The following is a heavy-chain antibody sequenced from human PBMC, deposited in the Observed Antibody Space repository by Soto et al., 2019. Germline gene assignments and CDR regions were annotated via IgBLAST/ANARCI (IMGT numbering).Heavy chain of an antibody. CDR2: IYYSGST. D-gene: IGHD5-18*01. Sequence: PSETLSLTCTVSGGSISSSSYYWGWIRQPPGKGLEWIGSIYYSGSTYYNPSLKSRVTISVDTSKNQFSLKLSSVTAADTAVYYCARHGYSYGTDYRGQGTLVTVSS. CDR3: ARHGYSYGTDY. CDR1: GGSISSSSYY. V-gene: IGHV4-39*01. J-gene: IGHJ4*02.